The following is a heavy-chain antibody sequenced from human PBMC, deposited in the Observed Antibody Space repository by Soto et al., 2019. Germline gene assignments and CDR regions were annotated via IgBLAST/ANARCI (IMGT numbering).Heavy chain of an antibody. Sequence: QITLKESGPTLVKPTQTLTLTCTFSGFSLSTSGVGVGWIRQPPGKALEWLALIYWDDDKRYSPSLKSRLTITKDTSKNQVVLTMTNMDPVDTATYYCAHRPYGSSSRGGDFDYWGQGTLVTVSS. D-gene: IGHD6-6*01. CDR3: AHRPYGSSSRGGDFDY. CDR2: IYWDDDK. CDR1: GFSLSTSGVG. V-gene: IGHV2-5*02. J-gene: IGHJ4*02.